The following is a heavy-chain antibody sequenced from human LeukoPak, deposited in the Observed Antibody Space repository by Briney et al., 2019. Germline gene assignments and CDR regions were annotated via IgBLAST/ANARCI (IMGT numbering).Heavy chain of an antibody. CDR1: GFTFSSYA. V-gene: IGHV3-64D*06. J-gene: IGHJ4*02. Sequence: PGGSLRLSCSASGFTFSSYAMHWVRQAPGKGLEYVSTISNNGAGTYYADSVKGRFTISRDNSKNTLYLQMSSLRTEDTAVYYCQTMVTGQRNWGQGTLVTVFS. CDR2: ISNNGAGT. D-gene: IGHD4-17*01. CDR3: QTMVTGQRN.